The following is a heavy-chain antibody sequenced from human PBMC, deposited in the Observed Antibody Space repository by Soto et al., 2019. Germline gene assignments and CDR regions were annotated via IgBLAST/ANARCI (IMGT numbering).Heavy chain of an antibody. D-gene: IGHD6-19*01. Sequence: LRLSCSASGFTFNSYAMHWVRQAPGKGLEFLSAISSYGADTYYADSVKGRFAISRDNSKNTLYLQMSSLRAEDTALYYCVKEGYMRSDWYGQFDYWGQGALVTVSS. CDR2: ISSYGADT. J-gene: IGHJ4*02. CDR3: VKEGYMRSDWYGQFDY. CDR1: GFTFNSYA. V-gene: IGHV3-64D*06.